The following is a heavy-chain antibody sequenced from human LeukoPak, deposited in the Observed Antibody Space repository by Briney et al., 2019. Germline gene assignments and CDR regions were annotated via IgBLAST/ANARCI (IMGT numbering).Heavy chain of an antibody. D-gene: IGHD3-22*01. CDR1: GFTFSSYS. J-gene: IGHJ4*02. V-gene: IGHV3-21*01. CDR3: ARASDYYDSSGYYPYYFDY. Sequence: PGGSLRLSCAASGFTFSSYSMNWVRQAPGKGLEWVSSISSSSSYIYYADSVKGRFTISRDNAKNSLYLQMNSLRTEDTAVYYCARASDYYDSSGYYPYYFDYWGQGTLVTVSS. CDR2: ISSSSSYI.